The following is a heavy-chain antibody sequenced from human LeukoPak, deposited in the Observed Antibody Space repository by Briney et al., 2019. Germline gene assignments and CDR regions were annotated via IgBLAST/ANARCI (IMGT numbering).Heavy chain of an antibody. D-gene: IGHD3-22*01. CDR2: IYTSGST. V-gene: IGHV4-4*07. Sequence: SETLSLTCTVSGGSISSYYWSWIRQPAGKGLEWIGRIYTSGSTNYNPSLKSRVTISVDTSKNQFSLKLSSVTAADTAVYYCARHGHYYDSSGYDYWGQGTLVTVSS. CDR1: GGSISSYY. CDR3: ARHGHYYDSSGYDY. J-gene: IGHJ4*02.